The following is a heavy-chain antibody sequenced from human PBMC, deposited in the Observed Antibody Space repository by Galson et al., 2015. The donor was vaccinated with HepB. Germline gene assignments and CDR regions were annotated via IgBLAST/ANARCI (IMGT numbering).Heavy chain of an antibody. V-gene: IGHV3-9*01. CDR2: ISWNSGSI. J-gene: IGHJ4*02. D-gene: IGHD6-13*01. Sequence: SLRLSCAASGFTVSSNYMSWVRQAPGKGLEWVSGISWNSGSIGYADSVKGRFTISRDNAKNSLYLQMNSLRAEDTALYYCAKDLSEAGFDYWGQGTLVTVSS. CDR3: AKDLSEAGFDY. CDR1: GFTVSSNY.